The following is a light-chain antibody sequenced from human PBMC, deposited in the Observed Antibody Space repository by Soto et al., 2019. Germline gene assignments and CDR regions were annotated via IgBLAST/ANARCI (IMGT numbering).Light chain of an antibody. CDR1: QNINDW. Sequence: DIQMTQSPSTLSAYVGDRVTITCRASQNINDWLACYQQKPGKAPKILIYDASSLESGVPSRFSGIGSGTEFTLTISSLQPEEFATDYCPQYNSYWTFGQGTKVDIK. J-gene: IGKJ1*01. CDR3: PQYNSYWT. CDR2: DAS. V-gene: IGKV1-5*01.